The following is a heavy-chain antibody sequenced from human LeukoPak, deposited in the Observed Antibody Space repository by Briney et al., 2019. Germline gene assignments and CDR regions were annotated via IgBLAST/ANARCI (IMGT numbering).Heavy chain of an antibody. CDR1: GFTFSTYS. V-gene: IGHV3-21*01. D-gene: IGHD3-16*01. J-gene: IGHJ3*02. Sequence: GGSLRLSCAASGFTFSTYSMNWVRQAPGKGLEWVSCISTRSTYIYYADSVKGRFTISRDNAKNSLYLQMNSLRAEDTAVYYCARARGRSINDAFDIWGQGTMVTVSS. CDR3: ARARGRSINDAFDI. CDR2: ISTRSTYI.